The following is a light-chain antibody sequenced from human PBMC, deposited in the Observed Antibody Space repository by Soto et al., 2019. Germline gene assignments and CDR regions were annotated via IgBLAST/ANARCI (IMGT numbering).Light chain of an antibody. CDR2: DAS. CDR1: QSINNW. CDR3: QQYNSYTWT. V-gene: IGKV1-5*01. Sequence: MTQSPATLSVSAXXXXXLXCXASQSINNWVAWYQQKPGIAPKLLIYDASSLESGVPSRFSGSGSGTEFTLTISSLQPDDFATYYCQQYNSYTWTFGQGTKVDIK. J-gene: IGKJ1*01.